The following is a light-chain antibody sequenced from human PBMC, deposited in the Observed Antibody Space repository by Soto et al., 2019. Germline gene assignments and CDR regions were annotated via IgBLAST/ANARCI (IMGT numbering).Light chain of an antibody. V-gene: IGKV1-39*01. J-gene: IGKJ3*01. CDR1: QSISEY. CDR3: QQRYSTPRT. Sequence: DIQMTQSPSSLSASVGDRVTITCRASQSISEYLTWYQQKPGKAPKLLIYAASSLQSGVPSRFSGSGSGTDFTLTVSCLQPEDFATYYCQQRYSTPRTFGPGTKVDI. CDR2: AAS.